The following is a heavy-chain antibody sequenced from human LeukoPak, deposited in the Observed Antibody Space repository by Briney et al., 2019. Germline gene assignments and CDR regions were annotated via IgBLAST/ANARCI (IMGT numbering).Heavy chain of an antibody. Sequence: GSLRLSCAASRFTFSNYALSWVRQAPGKGLERVSSLSGSTGGTYYADSVKGRFTISRDNSENILYLQMNSLGAEDTAVYYCAKGREVATITDFDYWGQGTLVTVSS. CDR3: AKGREVATITDFDY. J-gene: IGHJ4*02. CDR1: RFTFSNYA. CDR2: LSGSTGGT. V-gene: IGHV3-23*01. D-gene: IGHD5-24*01.